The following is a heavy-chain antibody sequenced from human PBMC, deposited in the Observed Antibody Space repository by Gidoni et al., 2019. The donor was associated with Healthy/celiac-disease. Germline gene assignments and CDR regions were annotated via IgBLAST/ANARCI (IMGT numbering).Heavy chain of an antibody. CDR1: GFTFSRYA. CDR2: ISYDGSNK. Sequence: QVQLVESGGGVVQPGRSLRLSCAASGFTFSRYAMHWVRQAPGKGLEWVAVISYDGSNKYYADSVKGRFTISRDNSKNTLYLQMNSLRAEDTAVYYCARDFAGHGSGSYTLWYWGQGTLVTVSS. V-gene: IGHV3-30-3*01. CDR3: ARDFAGHGSGSYTLWY. D-gene: IGHD3-10*01. J-gene: IGHJ4*02.